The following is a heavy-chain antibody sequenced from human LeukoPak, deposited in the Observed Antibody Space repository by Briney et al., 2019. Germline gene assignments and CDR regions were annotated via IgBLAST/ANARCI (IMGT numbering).Heavy chain of an antibody. D-gene: IGHD2-21*02. Sequence: PSETLSLTCTVSGGSISNYYWNWIRQPPGKGLEWVANIKQDGSEKYYVDSVKGRFTISRDNAKNSLYLQMNSLRAEDTAVYYCARNGAPVVTAITPYYYYMDVWGKGTTVTVSS. CDR1: GGSISNYY. CDR2: IKQDGSEK. J-gene: IGHJ6*03. CDR3: ARNGAPVVTAITPYYYYMDV. V-gene: IGHV3-7*01.